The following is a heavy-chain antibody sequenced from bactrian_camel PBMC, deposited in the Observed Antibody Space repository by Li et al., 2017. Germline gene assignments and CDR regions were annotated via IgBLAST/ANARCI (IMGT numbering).Heavy chain of an antibody. J-gene: IGHJ6*01. CDR2: ISSDRSL. V-gene: IGHV3S55*01. CDR1: GLPFDDPN. Sequence: HVQLVESGGGSVLPGGSLRLSCTASGLPFDDPNMGWYRQGPGDECELVSSISSDRSLYYADSVKGRFTISKGNTKNILHLQMDNLQPEDSATYRCAASWGLTATTALGSIIYPDQFGYWGDGTQVTVS. CDR3: AASWGLTATTALGSIIYPDQFGY. D-gene: IGHD5*01.